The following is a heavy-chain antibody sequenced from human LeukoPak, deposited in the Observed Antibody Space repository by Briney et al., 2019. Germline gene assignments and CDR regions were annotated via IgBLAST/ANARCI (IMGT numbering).Heavy chain of an antibody. Sequence: ASVKVSCKASGYTFTGYYMHWVRQAPGQGLEWMGWINPNSGATNYAQKFQGRVTTTRDTSISTAYMELSRVISDDTAVYYCARAGVYYDSSGYYDYWGQGTLVTVSS. V-gene: IGHV1-2*02. CDR3: ARAGVYYDSSGYYDY. J-gene: IGHJ4*02. CDR2: INPNSGAT. D-gene: IGHD3-22*01. CDR1: GYTFTGYY.